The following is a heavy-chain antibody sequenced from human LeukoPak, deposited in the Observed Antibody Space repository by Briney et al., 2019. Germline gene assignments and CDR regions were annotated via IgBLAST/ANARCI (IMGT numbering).Heavy chain of an antibody. D-gene: IGHD3-3*01. J-gene: IGHJ3*02. CDR1: GFTFSSYA. CDR3: AKDRLEYYDIRALDAFDI. V-gene: IGHV3-23*01. Sequence: GGSLRLSCAASGFTFSSYAMSWVRQAPGKGLEWVSAISGSGGSTYYADSVKGRFTISRDNSKNTLYLQMNSLRAEDTAIYYCAKDRLEYYDIRALDAFDIWGQGTMVTVSS. CDR2: ISGSGGST.